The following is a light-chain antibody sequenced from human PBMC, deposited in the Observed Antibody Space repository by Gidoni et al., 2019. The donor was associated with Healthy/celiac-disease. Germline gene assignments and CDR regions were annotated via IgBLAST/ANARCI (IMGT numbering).Light chain of an antibody. Sequence: EIVLTQSPGTLSLSPGERATLSCGASQSVGSSYLAWYQQKPGLAPRLLIYAASSRATCIPDRFSGSGSGTDFTLTISRLEPEDFAVYYCQQYGSSPSITFGQGTRLEIK. CDR1: QSVGSSY. V-gene: IGKV3D-20*01. J-gene: IGKJ5*01. CDR3: QQYGSSPSIT. CDR2: AAS.